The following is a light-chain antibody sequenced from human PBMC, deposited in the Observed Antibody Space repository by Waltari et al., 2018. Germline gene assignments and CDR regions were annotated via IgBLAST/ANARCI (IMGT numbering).Light chain of an antibody. CDR1: GSNIGAGFD. CDR3: QSYDTSLSVV. V-gene: IGLV1-40*01. J-gene: IGLJ3*02. Sequence: QSVLTQAPSMSGAPGQRVTISCTGSGSNIGAGFDVHWYQQLPRAAPKLLIYGSTSRPLGAPDRFFGSTSGTSASLVIIGLQPEDEAVYYCQSYDTSLSVVFGGGTKLTVL. CDR2: GST.